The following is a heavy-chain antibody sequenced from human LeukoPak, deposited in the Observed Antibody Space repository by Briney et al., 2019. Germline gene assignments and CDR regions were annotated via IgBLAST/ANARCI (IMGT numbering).Heavy chain of an antibody. J-gene: IGHJ4*02. V-gene: IGHV1-8*01. CDR1: GYTFGSYD. CDR2: MNPNSGNT. Sequence: ASVKVSCKASGYTFGSYDINWVRQATGQGLEWMGWMNPNSGNTGYTQKFQGRVTMTRDSSISTAYMELRSLRSDDTAVYYCARIIAAAGTGTENFDYWGQGTLVTVSS. CDR3: ARIIAAAGTGTENFDY. D-gene: IGHD6-13*01.